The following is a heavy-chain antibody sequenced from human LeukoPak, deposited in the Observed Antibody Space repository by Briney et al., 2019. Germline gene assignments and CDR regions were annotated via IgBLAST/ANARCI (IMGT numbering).Heavy chain of an antibody. J-gene: IGHJ4*02. CDR2: ISYDGTYK. V-gene: IGHV3-30*18. CDR3: AKDPHPFKKAAAYYFDY. CDR1: GFTFSSYG. D-gene: IGHD6-13*01. Sequence: GRSLRLSCAASGFTFSSYGIHWVRQAPGKGLQWVAVISYDGTYKYYAVSVKDRFTISRDNSKNTLYLQMNSLRADDTAVYYCAKDPHPFKKAAAYYFDYWGQGTLVTVSS.